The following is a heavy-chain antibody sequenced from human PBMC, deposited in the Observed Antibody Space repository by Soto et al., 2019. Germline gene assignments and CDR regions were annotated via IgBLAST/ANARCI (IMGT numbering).Heavy chain of an antibody. V-gene: IGHV3-23*01. CDR1: GFIFSNYV. CDR2: ISGRGDNT. D-gene: IGHD2-15*01. CDR3: AKPPLRVGPIDY. J-gene: IGHJ4*02. Sequence: DVQLLDSGGGLVQPGGSLRLSCAASGFIFSNYVMSWVRQTPGKGLEWVSGISGRGDNTYYADSVNGRFTVSRDNSKNTLYLQMDSLRAEDTAVYYCAKPPLRVGPIDYWGQGTLVTVYS.